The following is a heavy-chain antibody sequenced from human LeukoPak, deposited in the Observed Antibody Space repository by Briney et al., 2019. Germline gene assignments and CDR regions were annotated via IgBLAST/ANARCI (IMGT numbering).Heavy chain of an antibody. CDR1: GYTFTGYY. CDR2: INPYNRDT. V-gene: IGHV1-18*04. J-gene: IGHJ4*02. CDR3: ARVKITLVRGVDSRTYSFDY. Sequence: GASVKVSCKASGYTFTGYYMHWVRQAPGQGLEWMGWINPYNRDTNYAQKLQGRLTMTTDTSTSTAYMELTSLRPDDTAVYYCARVKITLVRGVDSRTYSFDYWGQGTLVTVSS. D-gene: IGHD3-10*01.